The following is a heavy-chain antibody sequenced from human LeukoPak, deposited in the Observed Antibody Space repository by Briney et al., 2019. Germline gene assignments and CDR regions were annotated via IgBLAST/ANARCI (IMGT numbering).Heavy chain of an antibody. CDR2: INPNSGGT. D-gene: IGHD2-8*01. CDR3: ARDRERYCTNGVCYEKNWFDP. CDR1: GYTFTGYY. V-gene: IGHV1-2*02. Sequence: ASVKVSCKASGYTFTGYYTHWVRQAPGQGLEWMGWINPNSGGTNYAQKFQGRVTMTRDTSISTAYMELSRLRSDDTAVYYCARDRERYCTNGVCYEKNWFDPWGQGTLVTVSS. J-gene: IGHJ5*02.